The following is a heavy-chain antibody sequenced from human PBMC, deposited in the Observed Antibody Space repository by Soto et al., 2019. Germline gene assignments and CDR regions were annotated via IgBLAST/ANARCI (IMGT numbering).Heavy chain of an antibody. V-gene: IGHV3-23*01. D-gene: IGHD1-26*01. CDR1: GLTFSSYV. CDR3: AKEDVGGYYYSGL. CDR2: ISNSGGGT. J-gene: IGHJ4*02. Sequence: GGSMRLYCAACGLTFSSYVMSWVRQTPGKGLEWVSSISNSGGGTYYADSVRGRFTISRDNSKNTLYLQMNSLRAEDTAVYYCAKEDVGGYYYSGLWGRGTLVTVSS.